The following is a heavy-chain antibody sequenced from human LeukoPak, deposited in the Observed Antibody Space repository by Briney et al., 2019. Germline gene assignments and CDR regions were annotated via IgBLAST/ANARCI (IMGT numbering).Heavy chain of an antibody. CDR2: INHSGST. D-gene: IGHD1-26*01. CDR3: ARGEGSLYYFDY. CDR1: GGSFSGYY. J-gene: IGHJ4*02. V-gene: IGHV4-34*01. Sequence: SETLSLTCAVYGGSFSGYYWSWIRQPPGKGLEWIGEINHSGSTNYNPSLKSRVTISVDTSKNQFSLKLSSVTAADTAVYYCARGEGSLYYFDYWGQGTLVTVSS.